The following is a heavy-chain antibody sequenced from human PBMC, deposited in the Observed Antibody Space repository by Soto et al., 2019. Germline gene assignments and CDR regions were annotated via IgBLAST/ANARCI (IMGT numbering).Heavy chain of an antibody. CDR2: IYYSGST. J-gene: IGHJ5*02. CDR1: GGYIRGGGYY. V-gene: IGHV4-31*03. CDR3: ALSGRNWNYYWFDP. D-gene: IGHD1-7*01. Sequence: SETLSLTYTVSGGYIRGGGYYCSWIRQHPGKGLEWIGYIYYSGSTYYNPSLKSRVTISVDTSKNQFSLKLSSVTAADTAVYYCALSGRNWNYYWFDPWGQGTLVTVSS.